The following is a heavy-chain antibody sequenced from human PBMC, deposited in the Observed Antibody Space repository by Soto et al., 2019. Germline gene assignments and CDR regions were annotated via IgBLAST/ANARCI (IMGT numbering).Heavy chain of an antibody. CDR2: IYHSGSA. V-gene: IGHV4-30-2*01. J-gene: IGHJ6*02. Sequence: QLQLQESGSGLVKPSQTLSLTCGVSGGSISSGDYSWSWIRQPPGKGLEWIGYIYHSGSAYYNPSLKSRVTISVDRSKNQFSLMLSSVTAADTAVYYCARSIWSGNNYYYYGMDVWGQGTTFTVSS. CDR1: GGSISSGDYS. CDR3: ARSIWSGNNYYYYGMDV. D-gene: IGHD3-3*01.